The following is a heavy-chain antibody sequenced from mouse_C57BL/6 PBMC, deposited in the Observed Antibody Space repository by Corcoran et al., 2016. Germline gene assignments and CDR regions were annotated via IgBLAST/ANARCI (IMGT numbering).Heavy chain of an antibody. D-gene: IGHD2-5*01. J-gene: IGHJ1*03. V-gene: IGHV8-12*01. CDR2: IYWDDDK. CDR1: GFSLSTSGMG. CDR3: ARVYYSNYDWYFDV. Sequence: QVTLKESGPGILQSSQTLSLTCSFSGFSLSTSGMGVSWIRQPSGKGLEWLAHIYWDDDKHYNPSLKSRLTISKDNSRNQVFLKITSVDTADTATYYCARVYYSNYDWYFDVWGTGTTVTVSS.